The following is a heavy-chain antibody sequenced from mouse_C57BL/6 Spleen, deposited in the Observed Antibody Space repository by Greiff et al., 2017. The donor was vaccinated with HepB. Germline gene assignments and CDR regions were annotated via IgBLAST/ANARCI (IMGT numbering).Heavy chain of an antibody. CDR1: GFSLTSYG. D-gene: IGHD1-1*01. V-gene: IGHV2-6-1*01. CDR3: ARHEDYYGSSYGAWFAY. Sequence: QVQLKQSGPGLVAPSQSLSITCTVSGFSLTSYGVHWVRQPPGKGLEWLVVIWSDGSTTYNSALKSRLSISKDNSKSQVFLKMNSLQTDDPAMYYCARHEDYYGSSYGAWFAYWGQGTLVTVSA. CDR2: IWSDGST. J-gene: IGHJ3*01.